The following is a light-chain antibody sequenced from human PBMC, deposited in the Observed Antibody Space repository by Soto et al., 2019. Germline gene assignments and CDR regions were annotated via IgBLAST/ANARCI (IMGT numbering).Light chain of an antibody. V-gene: IGKV2-28*01. CDR2: LGS. J-gene: IGKJ1*01. Sequence: DFVMTQSPLSLPVTPGEPASISCRSSQSLLHSNGYNYLDWYLQKPGQSPQLLIYLGSNRSSGVPDRFSGSGSGTDFTLKISRGEAEDVGVYYCMQALQTPWTFGQGTKVESK. CDR3: MQALQTPWT. CDR1: QSLLHSNGYNY.